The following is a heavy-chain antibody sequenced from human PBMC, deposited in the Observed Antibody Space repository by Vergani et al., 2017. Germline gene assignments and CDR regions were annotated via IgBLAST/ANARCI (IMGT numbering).Heavy chain of an antibody. D-gene: IGHD3-10*01. J-gene: IGHJ6*02. Sequence: QVQLVQSGAEVKKPGSSEKVSCKASGGTFSSYAISWVRQAPGQGLEWMGGLIPIFGTANYAQKFQGRVTITADESTSTAYMELSSLRSEDTAVYYCARGIAIRRFGELYPVTPYYYYGMDVWGQGTTVTVSS. CDR1: GGTFSSYA. CDR2: LIPIFGTA. V-gene: IGHV1-69*12. CDR3: ARGIAIRRFGELYPVTPYYYYGMDV.